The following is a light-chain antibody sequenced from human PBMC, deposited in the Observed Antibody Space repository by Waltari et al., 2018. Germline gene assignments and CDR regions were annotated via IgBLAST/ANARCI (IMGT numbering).Light chain of an antibody. J-gene: IGKJ1*01. CDR2: DAS. CDR3: QQYGTSPRT. CDR1: QSVRSSY. V-gene: IGKV3-20*01. Sequence: EVVLTQSPDILSLSPGERATLSCRASQSVRSSYLAWYQQKPGQAPRLLIYDASSRATGIPDRFTGSGSGTDFTLTISRLEPEDFAVYYCQQYGTSPRTFGQGTKVELK.